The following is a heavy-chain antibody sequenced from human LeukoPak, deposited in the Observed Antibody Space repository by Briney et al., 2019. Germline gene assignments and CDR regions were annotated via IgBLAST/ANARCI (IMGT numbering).Heavy chain of an antibody. CDR2: IYYSGST. Sequence: PSETLSLTCTVSGGSISSYYWSWIRQPPGKGLEWIGYIYYSGSTNYTPSLKSRVTISVDTSKNQFSLKLSSVTAADTAVYYCARGGVATLPYYYYYMDVWGKGTTVTVSS. J-gene: IGHJ6*03. V-gene: IGHV4-59*01. CDR3: ARGGVATLPYYYYYMDV. D-gene: IGHD1-26*01. CDR1: GGSISSYY.